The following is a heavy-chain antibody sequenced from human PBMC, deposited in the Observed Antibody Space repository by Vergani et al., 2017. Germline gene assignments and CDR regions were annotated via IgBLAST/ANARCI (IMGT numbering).Heavy chain of an antibody. CDR2: INHSGST. V-gene: IGHV4-34*01. J-gene: IGHJ5*02. CDR3: ARGLPFGITIFGVVPNVGWFDL. D-gene: IGHD3-3*01. Sequence: QVQLQQWGAGLLKPSETLSLTCAVYGGSFSGYYWSWIRQPPGKGLEWIGEINHSGSTNYNPSLKSRVTISVDTSKNQFSLKLSSVTAADTAVYYCARGLPFGITIFGVVPNVGWFDLWGQGTLVTVSS. CDR1: GGSFSGYY.